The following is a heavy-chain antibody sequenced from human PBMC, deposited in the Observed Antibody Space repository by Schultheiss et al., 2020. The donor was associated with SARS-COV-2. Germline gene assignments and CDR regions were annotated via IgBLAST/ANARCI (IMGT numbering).Heavy chain of an antibody. CDR2: ISYSGST. V-gene: IGHV4-59*02. CDR1: GFTVSSNY. J-gene: IGHJ5*02. CDR3: ARSTYSGSYNWFDP. Sequence: GSLRLSCAASGFTVSSNYMSWVRQAPGKGLEWIGYISYSGSTYYNPSLKSRVTMSLDTSKNQFSLKLSSVTAADTAVYYCARSTYSGSYNWFDPWGQGTLVTVSS. D-gene: IGHD1-26*01.